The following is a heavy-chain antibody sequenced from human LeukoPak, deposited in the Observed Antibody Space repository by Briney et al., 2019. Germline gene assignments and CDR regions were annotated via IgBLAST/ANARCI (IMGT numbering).Heavy chain of an antibody. J-gene: IGHJ4*02. CDR2: ISSGGSVM. Sequence: GGSLRLSCGASGYTFSDYTMNWVRQAPGKGPEWISYISSGGSVMHYADSVEGRFTISRDNVENSLYLQMNSLRVEDTAVYYCTRDLEYWGQGVLVTVSS. CDR1: GYTFSDYT. V-gene: IGHV3-48*01. CDR3: TRDLEY.